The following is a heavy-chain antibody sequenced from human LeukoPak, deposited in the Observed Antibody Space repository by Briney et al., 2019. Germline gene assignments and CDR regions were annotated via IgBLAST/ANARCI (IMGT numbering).Heavy chain of an antibody. J-gene: IGHJ5*02. CDR2: IYYSGST. CDR1: GGSISSSSYY. Sequence: SETLSLTCTVSGGSISSSSYYWGWIRQPPGKGLEWIGYIYYSGSTNYNPSLKSRVTISVDTSKNQFSLKLSSVTAADTAVYYCARGGTYYDFWSGYYASTYNWFDPWGQGTLVTVSS. CDR3: ARGGTYYDFWSGYYASTYNWFDP. V-gene: IGHV4-61*05. D-gene: IGHD3-3*01.